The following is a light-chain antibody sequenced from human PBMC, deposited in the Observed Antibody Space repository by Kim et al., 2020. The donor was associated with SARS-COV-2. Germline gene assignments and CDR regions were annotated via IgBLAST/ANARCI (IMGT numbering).Light chain of an antibody. J-gene: IGLJ2*01. V-gene: IGLV1-51*01. CDR3: GVWDRTLNTAF. Sequence: QSVLTQPPSVSAAPGQKVTISCSGSTSNLGKNAVFWYQQVPGTAPKLLIYDNFRRPSGIPDRFSGSRSGTSAILDITGLQTGDEADYYCGVWDRTLNTAFFGGGTKVTVL. CDR2: DNF. CDR1: TSNLGKNA.